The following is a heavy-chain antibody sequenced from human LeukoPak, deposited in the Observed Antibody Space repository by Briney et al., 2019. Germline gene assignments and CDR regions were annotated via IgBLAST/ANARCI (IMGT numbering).Heavy chain of an antibody. CDR3: TRGGMWAAAGTFPLSPYYYYYMDV. CDR2: IRSKANSYAT. CDR1: GFTFSGSA. D-gene: IGHD6-13*01. Sequence: GGSLRLSCAASGFTFSGSAMHWVRQASGKGLEWVGRIRSKANSYATAYAASVKGRFTISRDDSKNTAYLQMNSLKTEDTAVYYCTRGGMWAAAGTFPLSPYYYYYMDVWGKGTTVTVSS. V-gene: IGHV3-73*01. J-gene: IGHJ6*03.